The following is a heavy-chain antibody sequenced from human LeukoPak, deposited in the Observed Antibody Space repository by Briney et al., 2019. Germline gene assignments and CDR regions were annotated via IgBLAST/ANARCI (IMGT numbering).Heavy chain of an antibody. CDR2: INHSGST. V-gene: IGHV4-34*01. CDR1: GGSFSGYY. J-gene: IGHJ4*02. Sequence: SETLSLTCAVYGGSFSGYYWSWIRQPPGKGLEWIGEINHSGSTNYNPSLKSRVTISVDTSKNQFSLKLSSVTAADTAVYYCARRLTRNSSGYSTHYFDYWGQGTLVTVSS. D-gene: IGHD3-22*01. CDR3: ARRLTRNSSGYSTHYFDY.